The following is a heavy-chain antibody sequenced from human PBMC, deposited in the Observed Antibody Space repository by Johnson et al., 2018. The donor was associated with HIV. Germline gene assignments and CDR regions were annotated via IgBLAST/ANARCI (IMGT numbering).Heavy chain of an antibody. V-gene: IGHV3-30-3*01. J-gene: IGHJ3*02. D-gene: IGHD4-17*01. CDR2: ISYDGSNK. CDR3: ARDYGDYAHDAFDI. Sequence: VHLVESGGGVVQPGRSLRLSCAASGFTFSSYAMHWVRQAPGKGLEWVAVISYDGSNKYYADSVKGRFTISRDNSKNTLYLQMNSLRAEDTAVYYCARDYGDYAHDAFDIWGQGTMVTVSS. CDR1: GFTFSSYA.